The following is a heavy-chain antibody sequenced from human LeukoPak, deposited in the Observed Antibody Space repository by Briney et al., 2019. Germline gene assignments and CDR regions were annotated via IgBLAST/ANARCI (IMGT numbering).Heavy chain of an antibody. V-gene: IGHV3-23*01. CDR1: GFTFNSYA. CDR2: ISGSGGST. J-gene: IGHJ4*02. CDR3: VDIVVVPAAATSDY. D-gene: IGHD2-2*01. Sequence: GALRLSCAASGFTFNSYAMSWVRQAPGKGLEWVSAISGSGGSTYYADSVKGRFTISRDNSKNTLYLQMNSLRAEDTAVYYCVDIVVVPAAATSDYWGQGTLVTVSS.